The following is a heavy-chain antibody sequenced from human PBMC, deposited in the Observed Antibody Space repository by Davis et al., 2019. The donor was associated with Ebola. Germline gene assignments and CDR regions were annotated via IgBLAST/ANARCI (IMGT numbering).Heavy chain of an antibody. D-gene: IGHD5-24*01. CDR2: ISAYNGST. J-gene: IGHJ2*01. CDR1: GYTFTSYG. V-gene: IGHV1-18*01. CDR3: ARPRRDGYNRGVYGWYFDL. Sequence: AASVKVSCKASGYTFTSYGISWVRQAPGQGLEWMGWISAYNGSTNYAQKFQGWVTMTRDTSISTAYMELSRLRSDDTAVYYCARPRRDGYNRGVYGWYFDLWGRGTLVTVSS.